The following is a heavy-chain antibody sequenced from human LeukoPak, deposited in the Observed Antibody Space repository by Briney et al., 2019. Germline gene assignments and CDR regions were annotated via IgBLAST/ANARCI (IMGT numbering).Heavy chain of an antibody. V-gene: IGHV3-23*01. CDR3: AKGPYSSSWYPPYYYYGMDV. J-gene: IGHJ6*02. CDR1: GFTFSSYA. CDR2: ISGSGGST. Sequence: GGSLRLSCAASGFTFSSYAMSWVRQAPGKGLEWVSAISGSGGSTYYADSVKGRFTISRDNSKNTLYLQMNSLRAEDTAVYYCAKGPYSSSWYPPYYYYGMDVWGQGTTVTVSS. D-gene: IGHD6-13*01.